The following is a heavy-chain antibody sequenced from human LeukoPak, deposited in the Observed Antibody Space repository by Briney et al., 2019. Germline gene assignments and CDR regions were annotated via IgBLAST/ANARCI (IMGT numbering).Heavy chain of an antibody. Sequence: GGSLRLSCAASGFTFSSYAMHWVRQAPGKGLEWVAVISYDGSNKYYADSVKGRFAISRDNSKNTLYLQMNSLRAEDTAVYYCARDLGRRVATIRKWGMDVWGQGTTVTVSS. J-gene: IGHJ6*02. CDR1: GFTFSSYA. CDR2: ISYDGSNK. D-gene: IGHD5-12*01. V-gene: IGHV3-30*09. CDR3: ARDLGRRVATIRKWGMDV.